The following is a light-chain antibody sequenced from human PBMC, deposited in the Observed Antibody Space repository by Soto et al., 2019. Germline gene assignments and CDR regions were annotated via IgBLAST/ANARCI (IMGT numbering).Light chain of an antibody. CDR1: QSVSSSY. J-gene: IGKJ1*01. V-gene: IGKV3D-15*01. Sequence: EVVMTQSPLSLPVTPGEPASISCRSIQSVSSSYLAWYQQKPGQAPRLLIYGASTRATGIPARFSGSGSGTEFTLTISSLQSEDFAVYYCQQYNQWPPWTFGQRTKVDI. CDR3: QQYNQWPPWT. CDR2: GAS.